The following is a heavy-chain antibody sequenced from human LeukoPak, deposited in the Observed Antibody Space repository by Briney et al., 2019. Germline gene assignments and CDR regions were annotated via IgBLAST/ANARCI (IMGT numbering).Heavy chain of an antibody. V-gene: IGHV4-30-4*08. CDR1: GGSISSGDYY. D-gene: IGHD3-10*01. CDR2: IYYSGST. CDR3: ARGSHYGSGSQYYYYYYMDV. Sequence: SQTLSLTCTVPGGSISSGDYYWSWIRQPPGKGLEWIGYIYYSGSTYYNPSLKSRVTISVETSKNQFSLKLSSVTAADTADYYCARGSHYGSGSQYYYYYYMDVWGKGTTVTVSS. J-gene: IGHJ6*03.